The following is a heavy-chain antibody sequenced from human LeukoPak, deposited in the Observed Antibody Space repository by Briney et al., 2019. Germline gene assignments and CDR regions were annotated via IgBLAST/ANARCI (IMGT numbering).Heavy chain of an antibody. Sequence: SETLSLTCTVSGGSISSYYWSWIRQPPGKGLEWIGYIYYSGSTNYNPSLKSRFTISVDTSKNQFSLKLSSVTAADTAVYYCARHSSYDFWSGYYIYWGQGTLVTVSS. D-gene: IGHD3-3*01. J-gene: IGHJ4*02. V-gene: IGHV4-59*01. CDR3: ARHSSYDFWSGYYIY. CDR1: GGSISSYY. CDR2: IYYSGST.